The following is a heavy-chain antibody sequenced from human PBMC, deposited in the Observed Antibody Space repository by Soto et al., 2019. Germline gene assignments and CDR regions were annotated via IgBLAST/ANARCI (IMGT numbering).Heavy chain of an antibody. CDR3: AKAAGPSYYYYMDF. CDR1: GFTFSNFA. J-gene: IGHJ6*03. Sequence: EVQLLESGGGLVQPGGSLRLSCAASGFTFSNFAMTWVRQAPGKGLEWVSTITNSGDNTYYADSVRGRFTISRDNSKSTLYLQMDSLRDGDTATYYCAKAAGPSYYYYMDFCGKGTTVTVSS. CDR2: ITNSGDNT. V-gene: IGHV3-23*01.